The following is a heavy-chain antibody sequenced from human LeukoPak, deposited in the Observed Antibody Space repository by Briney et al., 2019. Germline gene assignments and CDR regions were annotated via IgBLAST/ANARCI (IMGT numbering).Heavy chain of an antibody. CDR2: IYTTGST. Sequence: SETLSLTCAVSGYSISSGTYYWTWIRQPAGKGLEWIGRIYTTGSTNYNPSLKSRVTMSTDTSKNQFSLKLSSVTAADTAVYYCARVTTGGYYNCWGQGTLVTVSS. J-gene: IGHJ4*02. V-gene: IGHV4-61*02. CDR3: ARVTTGGYYNC. CDR1: GYSISSGTYY. D-gene: IGHD3-22*01.